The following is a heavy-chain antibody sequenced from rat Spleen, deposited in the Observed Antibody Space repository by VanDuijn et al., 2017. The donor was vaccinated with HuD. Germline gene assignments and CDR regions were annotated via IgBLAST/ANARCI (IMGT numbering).Heavy chain of an antibody. CDR2: ISYDSSGT. V-gene: IGHV5-29*01. CDR3: ASEGYNNYLDY. Sequence: EVQLVESDGGLVQPGRSLKLSCTASGFTFSDYFMAWVRQAPTKGLEWVASISYDSSGTYYRDSVKGRFTISRDNAKSTLYLQMDSLRSEDTATYYCASEGYNNYLDYWGQGVMVTVSS. D-gene: IGHD1-10*01. CDR1: GFTFSDYF. J-gene: IGHJ2*01.